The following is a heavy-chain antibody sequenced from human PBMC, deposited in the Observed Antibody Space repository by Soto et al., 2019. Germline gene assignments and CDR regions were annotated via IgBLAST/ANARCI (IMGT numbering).Heavy chain of an antibody. V-gene: IGHV3-33*01. CDR2: IWYDGSNK. J-gene: IGHJ4*02. CDR3: AASDSSGYYSDY. CDR1: GFTFSSYC. Sequence: PGGSLRLSCAASGFTFSSYCMHWVRQAPGKGLEWVAVIWYDGSNKYYADSVKGRFTISRDNSKNTLYLQMNSLRAEDTAVYYCAASDSSGYYSDYWGQGTLVTVSS. D-gene: IGHD3-22*01.